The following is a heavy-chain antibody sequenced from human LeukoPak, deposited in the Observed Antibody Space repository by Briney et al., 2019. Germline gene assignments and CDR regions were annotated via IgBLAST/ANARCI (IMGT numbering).Heavy chain of an antibody. CDR2: INPSGGST. Sequence: EASVKVSCKASAYTFGRYDINWVRQATGQGLEWMGIINPSGGSTSYAQKFQGRVTMTRDMSTSTVYMELSSLRSEDTDVYYCARDFESGYYDSSGYLDYWGQGTLVTVSS. V-gene: IGHV1-46*01. CDR1: AYTFGRYD. J-gene: IGHJ4*02. D-gene: IGHD3-22*01. CDR3: ARDFESGYYDSSGYLDY.